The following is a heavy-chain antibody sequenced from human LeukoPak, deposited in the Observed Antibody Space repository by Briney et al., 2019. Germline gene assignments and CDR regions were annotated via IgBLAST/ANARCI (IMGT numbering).Heavy chain of an antibody. V-gene: IGHV4-59*01. CDR1: GGSISSYY. CDR3: ARGGGGYSYGYLDY. D-gene: IGHD5-18*01. CDR2: IYYSGST. Sequence: SETLSLTCTVSGGSISSYYWSWIRQPPGKGLEWIGYIYYSGSTNYNPSLKSRVTISVDTSKNQFYLKLSSVTGADTAVYYCARGGGGYSYGYLDYWGQGTLVTVSS. J-gene: IGHJ4*02.